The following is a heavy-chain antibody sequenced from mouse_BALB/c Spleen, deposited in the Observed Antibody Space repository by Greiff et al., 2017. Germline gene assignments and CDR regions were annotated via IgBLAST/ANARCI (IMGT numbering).Heavy chain of an antibody. CDR3: ARDGNYPHFDY. D-gene: IGHD2-1*01. Sequence: EVQRVESGPGLVKPSQSLSLTCTVTGYSITSDYAWNWIRQFPGNKLEWMGYISYSGSTSYNPSLKSRISITRDTSKNQFFLQLNSVTTEDTATYYCARDGNYPHFDYWGQGTTLTVSS. J-gene: IGHJ2*01. V-gene: IGHV3-2*02. CDR1: GYSITSDYA. CDR2: ISYSGST.